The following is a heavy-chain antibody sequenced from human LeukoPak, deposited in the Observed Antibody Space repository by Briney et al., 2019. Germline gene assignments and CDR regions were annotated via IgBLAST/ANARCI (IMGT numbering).Heavy chain of an antibody. Sequence: GGSLRLSCAASGFTFSSYAMNWVRQAPGKGLERVSGISGHGGNTYYADSVRGRFTISRDNSKNTLYLQMNSLRAEDTAVYYCANQPSLSSITDYWGQGTLVTVSS. CDR3: ANQPSLSSITDY. D-gene: IGHD1-14*01. J-gene: IGHJ4*02. CDR2: ISGHGGNT. CDR1: GFTFSSYA. V-gene: IGHV3-23*01.